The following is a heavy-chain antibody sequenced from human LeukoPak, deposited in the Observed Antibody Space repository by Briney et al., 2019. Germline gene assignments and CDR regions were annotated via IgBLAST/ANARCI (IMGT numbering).Heavy chain of an antibody. Sequence: ASVKVSCKASGYTFTSYDINWVRQATGQGLEWMGWMNPNSGNTGYAQKLQGRVTMTTDTSTSTAYMELRSLRSDDTAVYYCARDLLTYYYDSSGYYYAAFDIWGQGTMVTVSS. V-gene: IGHV1-8*01. CDR2: MNPNSGNT. CDR1: GYTFTSYD. J-gene: IGHJ3*02. D-gene: IGHD3-22*01. CDR3: ARDLLTYYYDSSGYYYAAFDI.